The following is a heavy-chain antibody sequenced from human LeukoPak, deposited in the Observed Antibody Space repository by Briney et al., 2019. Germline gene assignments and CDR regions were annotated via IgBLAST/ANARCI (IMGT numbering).Heavy chain of an antibody. CDR3: ARDKEQWLVPNWFDP. CDR1: GFTFSSYG. Sequence: GGSLRLSCAASGFTFSSYGMHWVRQAPGKGLEWVAVISYDGSNKYYADSVKGRFTISRDNSKNTLYLQMNSLRAEDTAVYYCARDKEQWLVPNWFDPWGQGTLVTVSS. D-gene: IGHD6-19*01. V-gene: IGHV3-30*03. CDR2: ISYDGSNK. J-gene: IGHJ5*02.